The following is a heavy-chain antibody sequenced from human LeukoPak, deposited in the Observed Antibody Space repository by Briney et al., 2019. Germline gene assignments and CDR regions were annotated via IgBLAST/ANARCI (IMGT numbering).Heavy chain of an antibody. V-gene: IGHV3-21*01. CDR2: ISSSSSYI. CDR1: GFTFSSYS. CDR3: AKDYYGSGSPPYYYMDV. D-gene: IGHD3-10*01. J-gene: IGHJ6*03. Sequence: GGSLRLSCAASGFTFSSYSMNWVRQAPGKGLEWVSSISSSSSYIYYADSVKGRFTISRDNAKNSLYLQMNSLRAEDTAVYYCAKDYYGSGSPPYYYMDVWGKGTTVTVSS.